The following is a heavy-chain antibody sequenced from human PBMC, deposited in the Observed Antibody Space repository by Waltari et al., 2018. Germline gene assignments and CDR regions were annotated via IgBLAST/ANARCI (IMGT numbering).Heavy chain of an antibody. Sequence: QVQLQQWGAGLLKPSETLSLTCAVYGGSLSNYYWSWIRQPPGKGLEWIGETDQSGRTKNNPSLKIQCIISLDTSKNQFSLRLRSVTAADTARYFCARPMWCSSTTCSGPMDVWGQGTTATVSS. J-gene: IGHJ6*02. CDR3: ARPMWCSSTTCSGPMDV. V-gene: IGHV4-34*04. D-gene: IGHD2-2*01. CDR2: TDQSGRT. CDR1: GGSLSNYY.